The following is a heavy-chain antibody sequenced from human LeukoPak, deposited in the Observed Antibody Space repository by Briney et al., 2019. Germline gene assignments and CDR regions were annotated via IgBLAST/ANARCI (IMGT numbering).Heavy chain of an antibody. Sequence: SETLSLTCTVSGGSISSYYWSWIRQPPGKGLEWIGYIYYSGSTNYNPSLKSRVTISVDTSKNQFSLQVSSVTAADTAVYYCARRTSDDYGDYGDYWGQGTLVTVSS. D-gene: IGHD4-17*01. V-gene: IGHV4-59*12. CDR2: IYYSGST. CDR1: GGSISSYY. J-gene: IGHJ4*02. CDR3: ARRTSDDYGDYGDY.